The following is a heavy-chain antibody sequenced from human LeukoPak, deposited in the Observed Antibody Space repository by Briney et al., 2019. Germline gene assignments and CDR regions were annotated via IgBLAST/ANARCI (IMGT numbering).Heavy chain of an antibody. J-gene: IGHJ3*02. D-gene: IGHD1-26*01. CDR2: IYYSGST. Sequence: SETLSLTCTVSGGSISGSSYYWGWIRQPPGNGLEWIGSIYYSGSTYYNPSLKSRVTISVDTSKNQFSLKLSSVTAADTAVYYCARAGRWEGRPHAFDIWGQGTMVAVSS. CDR1: GGSISGSSYY. V-gene: IGHV4-39*07. CDR3: ARAGRWEGRPHAFDI.